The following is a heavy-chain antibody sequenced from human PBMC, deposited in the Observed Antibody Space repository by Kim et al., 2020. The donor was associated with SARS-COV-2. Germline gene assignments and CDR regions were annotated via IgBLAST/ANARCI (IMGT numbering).Heavy chain of an antibody. Sequence: SVKVSCKASGGTFSSYAISWVRQAPGQGLEWMGRIIPILGIANYAQKLQGRVTITADKSTSTAYMELSSLRSEDTAVYYCASQGGYYYDSSGSNPWVSDVWGQGTTVTVSS. J-gene: IGHJ6*02. V-gene: IGHV1-69*04. CDR3: ASQGGYYYDSSGSNPWVSDV. CDR1: GGTFSSYA. D-gene: IGHD3-22*01. CDR2: IIPILGIA.